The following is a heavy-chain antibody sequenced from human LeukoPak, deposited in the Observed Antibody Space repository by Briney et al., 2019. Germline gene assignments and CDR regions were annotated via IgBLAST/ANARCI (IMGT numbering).Heavy chain of an antibody. J-gene: IGHJ4*02. V-gene: IGHV4-34*01. CDR1: GGSFSGYY. Sequence: SETLSLTCAVYGGSFSGYYWSWTRQPPGKGLEWIGEINHSGSTNYNPSLKSRVTISVDTSKNQFSLKLSSVTAADTAVYYCARVGWYYFDYWGQGTLVTVSS. CDR3: ARVGWYYFDY. CDR2: INHSGST. D-gene: IGHD6-19*01.